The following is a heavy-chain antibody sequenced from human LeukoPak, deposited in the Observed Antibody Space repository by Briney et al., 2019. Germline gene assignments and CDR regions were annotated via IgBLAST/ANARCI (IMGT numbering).Heavy chain of an antibody. CDR2: IYYSGST. V-gene: IGHV4-59*01. CDR3: ARGGGIVATIDY. CDR1: GGSISSYY. J-gene: IGHJ4*02. D-gene: IGHD5-12*01. Sequence: KPSETLSLTCTVSGGSISSYYWSWIRQPPGKGLGWIGYIYYSGSTNYNPSLKSRVTISVDTSKNQFSLKLSSVTAADTAVYYCARGGGIVATIDYWGQGTLVTVSS.